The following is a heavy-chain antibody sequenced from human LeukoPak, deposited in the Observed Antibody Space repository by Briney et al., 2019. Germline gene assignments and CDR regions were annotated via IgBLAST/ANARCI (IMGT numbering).Heavy chain of an antibody. V-gene: IGHV4-39*07. J-gene: IGHJ4*02. CDR2: IYYSGST. Sequence: SETLSLTCNVSGGSISGSNYWGWIGQPPGKGWKGMGSIYYSGSTYSTPSLKSRSTISVGTSKNNFSLRRTSLPAADTAVYYCARDPTTSWHFDTWGQGALVTVSS. CDR3: ARDPTTSWHFDT. D-gene: IGHD2-15*01. CDR1: GGSISGSNY.